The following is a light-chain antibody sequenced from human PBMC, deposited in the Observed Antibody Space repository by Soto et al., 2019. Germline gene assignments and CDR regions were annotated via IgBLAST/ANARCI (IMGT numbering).Light chain of an antibody. CDR3: QQRYTAPYT. CDR2: GAS. Sequence: DIQMTQSPSSLSASVGDAVSLTCRASRSISNYLNWYQQKPGRAPKLLISGASSLQRGVPSRFSGGGSGTTFDLPITSLQPDDFALCCCQQRYTAPYTFGPGTKVEIK. V-gene: IGKV1-39*01. CDR1: RSISNY. J-gene: IGKJ3*01.